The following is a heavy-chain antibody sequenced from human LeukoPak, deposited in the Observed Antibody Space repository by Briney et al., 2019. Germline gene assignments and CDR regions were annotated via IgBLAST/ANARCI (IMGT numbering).Heavy chain of an antibody. V-gene: IGHV3-23*01. CDR3: ARGVDTAMDY. CDR1: GFTFSSYG. D-gene: IGHD5-18*01. J-gene: IGHJ4*02. CDR2: ISGSGGST. Sequence: GGSLRLSCAASGFTFSSYGMSWVRQAPGKGLEWVSAISGSGGSTYYADSVKGRFTISRDNAKNSLYLQMNSLRAEDTAVYYCARGVDTAMDYWGQGTLVTVSS.